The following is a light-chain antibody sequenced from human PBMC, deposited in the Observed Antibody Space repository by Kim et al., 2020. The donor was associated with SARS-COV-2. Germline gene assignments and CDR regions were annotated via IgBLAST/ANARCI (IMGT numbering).Light chain of an antibody. V-gene: IGLV1-47*01. CDR2: RNN. CDR3: AAWDDSLSGQV. J-gene: IGLJ1*01. CDR1: SSNIGSSC. Sequence: GQWDPISCSGGSSNIGSSCVCLSQQPPGTAPKLLIYRNNQRPSGVPDRFSGSKSGTSASLAISGLRSEDEADYYCAAWDDSLSGQVFGTGTKVTVL.